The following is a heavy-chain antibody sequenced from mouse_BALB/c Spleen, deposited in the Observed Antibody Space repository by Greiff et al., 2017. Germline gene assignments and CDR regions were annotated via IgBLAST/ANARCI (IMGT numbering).Heavy chain of an antibody. CDR3: TRDYYGSRPYFDV. D-gene: IGHD1-1*01. Sequence: MHWVKQTPVHGLEWIGAIDPETGGTAYNQKFKGKATLTADKSSSTAYMELRSLTSEDSAVYYCTRDYYGSRPYFDVWGAGTTVTVSS. V-gene: IGHV1-15*01. J-gene: IGHJ1*01. CDR2: IDPETGGT.